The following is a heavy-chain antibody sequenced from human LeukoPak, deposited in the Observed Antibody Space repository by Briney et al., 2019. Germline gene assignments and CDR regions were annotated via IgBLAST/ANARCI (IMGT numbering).Heavy chain of an antibody. CDR2: IYYSGST. Sequence: SETLSLTCTVSGGSISSYYWSWIRQPPGKGLEWIGYIYYSGSTNYNPSLKSRVTISADTSKNQFSLKVSSVTAADTAVYYCARHEYYYYYMDVWGKGTTVTVSS. J-gene: IGHJ6*03. V-gene: IGHV4-59*08. CDR3: ARHEYYYYYMDV. CDR1: GGSISSYY.